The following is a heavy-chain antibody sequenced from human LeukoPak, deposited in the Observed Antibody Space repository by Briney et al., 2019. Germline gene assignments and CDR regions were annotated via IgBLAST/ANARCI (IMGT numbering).Heavy chain of an antibody. CDR3: AREIPLMAAFDI. CDR1: GYTFTGYY. CDR2: INPNSGGT. D-gene: IGHD5-24*01. V-gene: IGHV1-2*02. Sequence: ASVKVSCKASGYTFTGYYMHWVRQAPGQGLKWMGWINPNSGGTNYAQKFQGRVTMTRDTSISTAYMELSRLRSDDTAVYYCAREIPLMAAFDIWGQGTMVTVSS. J-gene: IGHJ3*02.